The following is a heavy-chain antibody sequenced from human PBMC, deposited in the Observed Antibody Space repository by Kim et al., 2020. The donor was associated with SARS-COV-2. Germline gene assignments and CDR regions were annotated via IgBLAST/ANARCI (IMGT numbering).Heavy chain of an antibody. Sequence: GGSLRLSCAASGFTFSTYAMHWVRQAPGKGLEWMALISYDGSDKYYVDSVKGRFTISRDNSKNTLYLQMNNLRPEDTAVYHCASVRDSRTIFGVADYWGQGALVTVSS. J-gene: IGHJ4*02. CDR1: GFTFSTYA. D-gene: IGHD3-3*01. CDR2: ISYDGSDK. CDR3: ASVRDSRTIFGVADY. V-gene: IGHV3-30*04.